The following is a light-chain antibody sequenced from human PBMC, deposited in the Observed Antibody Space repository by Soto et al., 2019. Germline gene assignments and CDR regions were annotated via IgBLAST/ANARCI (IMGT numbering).Light chain of an antibody. V-gene: IGKV1-5*01. CDR2: DAS. CDR1: QSLSTW. CDR3: QQYNSYSRYT. J-gene: IGKJ2*01. Sequence: DIQLTQSPSTLSASVGDRVTITCRASQSLSTWLAWYQQKPGKAPNLLIYDASSLQSGFPSRFSGSGSGTEFTLTISNLQPDDFATYYGQQYNSYSRYTFGQGTKLEIK.